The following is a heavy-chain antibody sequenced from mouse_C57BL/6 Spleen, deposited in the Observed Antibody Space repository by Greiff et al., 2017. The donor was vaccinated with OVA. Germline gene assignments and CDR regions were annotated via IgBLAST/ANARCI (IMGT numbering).Heavy chain of an antibody. CDR3: TREVTAQATLAGFAD. CDR1: GYTFTSYW. V-gene: IGHV1-5*01. Sequence: VQLQQSGTVLARPGASVKMSCKTSGYTFTSYWMHWVNQRPGQGLEWIGAIYPGNSDTSYNQKFKGKAKLTAVTSASTAYMELRSLTKEDSAVYYGTREVTAQATLAGFADWGQGTLVTVSA. D-gene: IGHD3-2*02. CDR2: IYPGNSDT. J-gene: IGHJ3*01.